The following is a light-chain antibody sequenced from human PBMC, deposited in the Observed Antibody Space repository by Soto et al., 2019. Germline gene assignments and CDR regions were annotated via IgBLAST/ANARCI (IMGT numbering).Light chain of an antibody. CDR3: TSYTSSTNV. J-gene: IGLJ1*01. V-gene: IGLV2-14*01. CDR1: SSDVGSYNY. CDR2: EVS. Sequence: QSALTQPASVSGSPGQSITISCTGTSSDVGSYNYVSWYQQHPGKAPKLMIFEVSNRPSGVSNRFSGSKSGNTASLTISGLQAAEEADYYCTSYTSSTNVFGTGTKLTVL.